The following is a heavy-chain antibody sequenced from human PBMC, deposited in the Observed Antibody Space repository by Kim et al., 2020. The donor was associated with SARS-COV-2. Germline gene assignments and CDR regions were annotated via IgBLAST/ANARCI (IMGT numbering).Heavy chain of an antibody. J-gene: IGHJ3*02. CDR1: GDSVSSNSAA. CDR3: ARVDGRGYCSGGSCYPGYAFDI. CDR2: TYYRSKWYN. V-gene: IGHV6-1*01. D-gene: IGHD2-15*01. Sequence: SQTLSLTCAISGDSVSSNSAAWNWIRQSPSRGLEWLGRTYYRSKWYNDYAVSVKSRITINPDTSKNQFSLHLNSVTPEDTAVYYCARVDGRGYCSGGSCYPGYAFDIWGQGTMVTVSS.